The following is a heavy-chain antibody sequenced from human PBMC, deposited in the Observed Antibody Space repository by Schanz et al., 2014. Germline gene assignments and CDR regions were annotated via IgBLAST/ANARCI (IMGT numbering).Heavy chain of an antibody. CDR2: IIPVLNIA. J-gene: IGHJ4*02. CDR3: ARDGVDAAAGGNY. V-gene: IGHV1-69*09. Sequence: QVQLVQSGAEVKKPGASVKVSCKASGYTFTSYSIHWVRQAPGQGLEWVGKIIPVLNIATYAQRFQGRVSITADTSTNTAYMELSSLTSEDTAVHYCARDGVDAAAGGNYWGQGTLVTVSS. CDR1: GYTFTSYS. D-gene: IGHD6-13*01.